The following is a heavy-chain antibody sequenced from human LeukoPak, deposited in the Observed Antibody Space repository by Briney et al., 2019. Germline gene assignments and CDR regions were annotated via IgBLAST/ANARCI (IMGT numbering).Heavy chain of an antibody. V-gene: IGHV4-34*01. J-gene: IGHJ4*02. D-gene: IGHD3-3*02. Sequence: SETLSLTCAVYGGSFSGHYWSWIRQPPGKGLEWIGSIYYSGSTYYNPSLKSRVTISVDTSKNQFSLKLSSVTAADTAVYYCARHDTGIFDYWGQGTLVTVSS. CDR2: IYYSGST. CDR1: GGSFSGHY. CDR3: ARHDTGIFDY.